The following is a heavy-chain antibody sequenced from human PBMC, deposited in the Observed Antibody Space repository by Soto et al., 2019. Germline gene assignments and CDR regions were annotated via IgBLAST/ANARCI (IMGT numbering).Heavy chain of an antibody. D-gene: IGHD2-15*01. CDR2: IYYSGST. Sequence: SETLSLTCTVSSASFTVYYWSWIRQPPGKGLEWIGYIYYSGSTSYNPSLTSRVTLSADTSKNQFSLKLRSVTAADTAVYYCARDAGGPGDYWGQGVLVTVYS. J-gene: IGHJ4*02. CDR1: SASFTVYY. CDR3: ARDAGGPGDY. V-gene: IGHV4-59*01.